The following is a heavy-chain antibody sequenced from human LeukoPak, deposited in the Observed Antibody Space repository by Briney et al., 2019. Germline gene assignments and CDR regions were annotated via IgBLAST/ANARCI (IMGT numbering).Heavy chain of an antibody. J-gene: IGHJ4*02. CDR3: ARSSGWYPYYFDY. V-gene: IGHV4-4*02. D-gene: IGHD6-19*01. CDR2: IYHSGST. Sequence: SGTLSLTCAVSGGSISSSNWWSWVRQPPGKGLEWIGEIYHSGSTNYNPSLKSRVTISVDKSKNQFSLKLSSVTAADTAVYYCARSSGWYPYYFDYWGQGTLVTVSS. CDR1: GGSISSSNW.